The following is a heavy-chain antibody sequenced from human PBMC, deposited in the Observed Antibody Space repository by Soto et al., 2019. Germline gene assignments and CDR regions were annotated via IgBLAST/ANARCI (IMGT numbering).Heavy chain of an antibody. CDR3: ASVNGSFLSFFDN. CDR2: ISYGGYK. V-gene: IGHV4-30-4*01. J-gene: IGHJ4*02. D-gene: IGHD2-8*01. Sequence: QVQLQESGPGLVKPSQTLSLSCTVSGDSNTGGDVYWSWIRQSPGKALEWIAHISYGGYKFYNPSLKSRVTMSVDTSRNQVSLKLSSVTAADTAVYYCASVNGSFLSFFDNWGQGTLVAVSS. CDR1: GDSNTGGDVY.